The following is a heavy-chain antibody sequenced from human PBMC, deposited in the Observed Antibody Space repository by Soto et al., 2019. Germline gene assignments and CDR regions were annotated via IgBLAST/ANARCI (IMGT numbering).Heavy chain of an antibody. CDR3: AKDWGSSGWFNWFNP. CDR2: ISHSGTSK. CDR1: GFTVATTG. D-gene: IGHD6-19*01. V-gene: IGHV3-30*18. Sequence: QVQLVESGGGVVQPGESLQVACAASGFTVATTGMHWVRQAPGKGLEWVAMISHSGTSKVYIDSVQGRFTISRDNAKNNLYLQMSSLRPEDTAIYYCAKDWGSSGWFNWFNPWGQGVLVTDSS. J-gene: IGHJ5*02.